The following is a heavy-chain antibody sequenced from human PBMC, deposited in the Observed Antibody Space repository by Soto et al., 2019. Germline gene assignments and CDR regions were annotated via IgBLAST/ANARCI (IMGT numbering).Heavy chain of an antibody. J-gene: IGHJ4*02. CDR1: GSSTSSGGYS. CDR2: ISNSGST. CDR3: ARILRGSQGWYHYDC. D-gene: IGHD6-19*01. V-gene: IGHV4-61*08. Sequence: SETLSLTCTVSGSSTSSGGYSWSWTRQPPGKGLEWIGYISNSGSTNYNPSLESRVTVSVDTAKNEFSLKLNSVTAADTATYYCARILRGSQGWYHYDCWGQGTQVTVS.